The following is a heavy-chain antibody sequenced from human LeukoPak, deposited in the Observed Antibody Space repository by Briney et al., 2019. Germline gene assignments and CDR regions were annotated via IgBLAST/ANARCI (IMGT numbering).Heavy chain of an antibody. Sequence: GGSLRLSCTVSGFTVSSNSMSWVRQAPGKGLEWVSFIYSDNTHYSDSVKGRFTISRDNSKNTLYLQMNSLRAEDTAVYYCARGRRVYGPFDIWGQGTMVTVSS. CDR2: IYSDNT. CDR1: GFTVSSNS. V-gene: IGHV3-53*01. CDR3: ARGRRVYGPFDI. J-gene: IGHJ3*02. D-gene: IGHD2/OR15-2a*01.